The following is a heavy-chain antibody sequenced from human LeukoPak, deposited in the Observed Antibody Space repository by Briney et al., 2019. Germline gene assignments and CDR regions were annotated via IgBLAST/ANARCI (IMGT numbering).Heavy chain of an antibody. V-gene: IGHV4-38-2*02. CDR3: ARAVAAPGAFDI. Sequence: SETLSLTCTVSDYSITSNNYWGWIRQPPGKGLEWIANIHHSGSTDYNPSLKSRVTISVDTSKNQFSLKLTSVTAADTAVYYCARAVAAPGAFDIWGQGTMVTVSS. CDR2: IHHSGST. J-gene: IGHJ3*02. CDR1: DYSITSNNY. D-gene: IGHD6-19*01.